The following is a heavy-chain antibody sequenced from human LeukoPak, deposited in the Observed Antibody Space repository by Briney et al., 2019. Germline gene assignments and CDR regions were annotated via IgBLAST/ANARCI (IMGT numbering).Heavy chain of an antibody. CDR1: GGSINNHY. D-gene: IGHD6-19*01. CDR2: IYSTGKN. Sequence: SETLSLTCAVSGGSINNHYWGWIRQPPGKGLQWIGDIYSTGKNNYNPSLKSRVTISLDTSKSHLSLNLTSVLAADTAIYYCVRRDTGWNYFDYWGQGILVTVSS. J-gene: IGHJ4*02. V-gene: IGHV4-4*08. CDR3: VRRDTGWNYFDY.